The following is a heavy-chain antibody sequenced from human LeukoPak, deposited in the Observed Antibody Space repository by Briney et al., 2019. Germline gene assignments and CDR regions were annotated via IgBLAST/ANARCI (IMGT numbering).Heavy chain of an antibody. V-gene: IGHV3-33*01. CDR1: GFTFSSYG. CDR2: IWYDGSNK. J-gene: IGHJ4*02. Sequence: GRSLRLSCAASGFTFSSYGMHWVRQAPGKGLEWVAVIWYDGSNKYYADSVKGRFTISRDNSKNTLYLQMNSLRAEDTAVYYCARFSPLAKWLADYWGQGTMVTVSS. D-gene: IGHD6-19*01. CDR3: ARFSPLAKWLADY.